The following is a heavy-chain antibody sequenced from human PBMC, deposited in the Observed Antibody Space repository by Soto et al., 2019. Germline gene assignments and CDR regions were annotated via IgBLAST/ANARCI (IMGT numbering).Heavy chain of an antibody. CDR1: GFTFSSYG. V-gene: IGHV3-33*01. D-gene: IGHD1-26*01. Sequence: PGGSLRLSCAASGFTFSSYGMHWVRQAPGKGLEWVALIWYDGSNKYYADSVKGRFTISRDNSKNTLYLQMNSLRAEDTAVYYCARPAGSGSYYYYYYGMDVWGQGTTVTAP. CDR2: IWYDGSNK. J-gene: IGHJ6*02. CDR3: ARPAGSGSYYYYYYGMDV.